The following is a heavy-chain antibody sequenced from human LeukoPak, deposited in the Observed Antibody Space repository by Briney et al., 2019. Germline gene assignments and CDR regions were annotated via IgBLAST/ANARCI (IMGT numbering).Heavy chain of an antibody. D-gene: IGHD6-13*01. CDR2: ISGSGGST. V-gene: IGHV3-23*01. CDR3: AKDHPAGTAFDY. Sequence: GGSLRLFCAASGFTLSSYAMSWVRQAPGKGLEWVSAISGSGGSTYYADSVKGRFTISRDNSKNTLYLQMNSLRAEDTAVYYCAKDHPAGTAFDYWGQGTLVTVSS. J-gene: IGHJ4*02. CDR1: GFTLSSYA.